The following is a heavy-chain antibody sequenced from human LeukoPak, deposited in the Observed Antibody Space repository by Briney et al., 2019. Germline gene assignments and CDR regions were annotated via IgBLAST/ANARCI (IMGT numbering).Heavy chain of an antibody. V-gene: IGHV4-34*01. CDR3: ARSMAGFGY. CDR1: GFTFSSYA. D-gene: IGHD2/OR15-2a*01. Sequence: PGGSLRLSCAASGFTFSSYAMSWVRQPPGKGLEWIGEINHSGSTNYNPSLKSRVTISVDTSKNQFSLKLSSVTAADTAVYYCARSMAGFGYWGQGTLVTVSS. CDR2: INHSGST. J-gene: IGHJ4*02.